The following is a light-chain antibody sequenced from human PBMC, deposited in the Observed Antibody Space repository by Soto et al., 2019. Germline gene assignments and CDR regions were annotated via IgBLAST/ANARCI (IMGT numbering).Light chain of an antibody. J-gene: IGKJ1*01. Sequence: IDVTQYPTSLSASVGDRVTITCRASQTISTSLNWYQQKPEKAPRLLIYDASSLQSGVPSRFSGSGSGTDFTLTISSLQPEDFASYYCLQDYNYPWTFGQGAKV. CDR3: LQDYNYPWT. V-gene: IGKV1-6*01. CDR2: DAS. CDR1: QTISTS.